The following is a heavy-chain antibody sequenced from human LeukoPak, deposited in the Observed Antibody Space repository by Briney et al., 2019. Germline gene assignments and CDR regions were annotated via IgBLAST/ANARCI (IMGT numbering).Heavy chain of an antibody. CDR1: GYTFTGYY. CDR3: ATLTYYYDSSGYYYYPIDFDY. V-gene: IGHV1-2*02. Sequence: GAPVKVSCKASGYTFTGYYMHWVRQAPGQGLEWMGWINPNSGGTNYAQKFQGRVTMTRDTSISTAYMELSRLRSDDTAVYYCATLTYYYDSSGYYYYPIDFDYWGQGTLVTVSS. J-gene: IGHJ4*02. CDR2: INPNSGGT. D-gene: IGHD3-22*01.